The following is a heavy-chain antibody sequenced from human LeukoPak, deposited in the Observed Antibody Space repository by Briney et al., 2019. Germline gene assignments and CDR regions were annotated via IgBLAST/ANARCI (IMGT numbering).Heavy chain of an antibody. CDR3: ARDMTGNADY. Sequence: GGSLRLSCADSGFTFSRYWMHWVRQPPGKGLVWVSRLNEEGSITNYADSVKGRFTVSRDNAKHTVYLEMNSLRVEDTAVYYCARDMTGNADYWGQGIPVTVSS. CDR1: GFTFSRYW. J-gene: IGHJ4*02. D-gene: IGHD1-14*01. CDR2: LNEEGSIT. V-gene: IGHV3-74*01.